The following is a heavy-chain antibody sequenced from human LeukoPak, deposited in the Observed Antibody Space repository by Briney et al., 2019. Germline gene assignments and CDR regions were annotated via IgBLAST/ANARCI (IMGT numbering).Heavy chain of an antibody. J-gene: IGHJ4*02. CDR3: TRADYVWRSYREFDY. CDR2: IRSKAYGGPT. D-gene: IGHD3-16*02. V-gene: IGHV3-49*04. Sequence: GGSLRLSCTASGFTFGDYAMSWVRQAPGKGLEWVGFIRSKAYGGPTEYAASVKGRFTISRDDSKSIAYLQMNSLKTEDTAVYYCTRADYVWRSYREFDYWGQGTLVTVSS. CDR1: GFTFGDYA.